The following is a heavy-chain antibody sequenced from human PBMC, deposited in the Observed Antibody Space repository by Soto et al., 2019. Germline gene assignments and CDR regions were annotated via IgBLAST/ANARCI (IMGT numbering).Heavy chain of an antibody. D-gene: IGHD4-17*01. J-gene: IGHJ3*01. Sequence: EVQLLEPGGGLVQPGGSLRLSCAASGFTFSSFFMSWVRQAPGKGLDWVSGIGASGGGTYYADSVKGRFIISRDNSKNTLYLQMNRLRAEDTAVYYCARDPNGDYLGAFDFWGQKTMVTVSS. CDR2: IGASGGGT. CDR3: ARDPNGDYLGAFDF. CDR1: GFTFSSFF. V-gene: IGHV3-23*01.